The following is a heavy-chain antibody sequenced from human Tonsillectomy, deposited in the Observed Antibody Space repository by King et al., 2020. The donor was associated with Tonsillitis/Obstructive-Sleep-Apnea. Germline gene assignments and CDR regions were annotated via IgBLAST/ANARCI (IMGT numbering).Heavy chain of an antibody. D-gene: IGHD3-16*01. V-gene: IGHV3-74*01. Sequence: VQLVESGGGLAQPGGSLRLSCAASGFTFSSYWMHWVRQAPGKGLVWVSRINSDGSSTRYADSVKGRFTISRDNAKNTLYLQMNSLRAEDTAVYYCARVKGEWTDVFDIWGQGTMVTVS. CDR3: ARVKGEWTDVFDI. CDR2: INSDGSST. J-gene: IGHJ3*02. CDR1: GFTFSSYW.